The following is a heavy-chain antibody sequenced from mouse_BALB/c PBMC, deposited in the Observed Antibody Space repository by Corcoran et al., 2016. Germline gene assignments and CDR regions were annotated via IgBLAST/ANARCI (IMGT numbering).Heavy chain of an antibody. CDR2: IYWDDDK. V-gene: IGHV8-12*01. D-gene: IGHD2-10*02. CDR1: GFSLSTSGMG. J-gene: IGHJ3*01. CDR3: ARRAKYGNWFAY. Sequence: QVTLKESGPGILQPSQTLSLTRSFSGFSLSTSGMGVSWIRQPSGKGLEWLAHIYWDDDKRYNPSLKSRLTISKDTSRNQVFLKITSVDTADTATYYCARRAKYGNWFAYWGQGTLVTVSA.